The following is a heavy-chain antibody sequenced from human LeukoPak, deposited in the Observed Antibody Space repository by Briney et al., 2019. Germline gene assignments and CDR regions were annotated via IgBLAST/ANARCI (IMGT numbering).Heavy chain of an antibody. D-gene: IGHD3-3*02. Sequence: SVKVSFKASGGTFSIYAISWVRQAPGQGLEWMGGIIPIFGTANYAQKFQGRVAITADESTSTAYMELSSLRSEDTAVYYCARDAPLSNFGYWGQGTLVTVSS. CDR2: IIPIFGTA. V-gene: IGHV1-69*01. CDR1: GGTFSIYA. CDR3: ARDAPLSNFGY. J-gene: IGHJ4*02.